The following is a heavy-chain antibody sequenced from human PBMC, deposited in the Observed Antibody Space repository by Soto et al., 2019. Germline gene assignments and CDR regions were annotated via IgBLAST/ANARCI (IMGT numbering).Heavy chain of an antibody. CDR3: ARVTPLRVGYCSGGSCYSGSGYYYMDV. Sequence: ASVKVSCKASGYTFTSYDINWVRQATGQGLEWMGWMNPNSGNTGYAQKFQGRVTMTRNTSISTAYMELSSLRSEDTAVYYCARVTPLRVGYCSGGSCYSGSGYYYMDVWGKGTTVTVSS. CDR2: MNPNSGNT. CDR1: GYTFTSYD. V-gene: IGHV1-8*01. J-gene: IGHJ6*03. D-gene: IGHD2-15*01.